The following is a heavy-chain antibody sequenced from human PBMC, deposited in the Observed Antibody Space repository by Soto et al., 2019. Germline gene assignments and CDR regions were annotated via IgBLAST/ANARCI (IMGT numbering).Heavy chain of an antibody. J-gene: IGHJ4*02. CDR3: ARDSGYSYGPQPDLELDY. CDR2: ISYDGSNK. Sequence: GGSLRLSCAASGFTFSSYAMHWVRQAPGKGLEWVAVISYDGSNKYYADSVKGRFTISRDNSKNTLYLQMNSLRAEDTAVYYCARDSGYSYGPQPDLELDYWGQGTLVTVSS. D-gene: IGHD5-18*01. CDR1: GFTFSSYA. V-gene: IGHV3-30-3*01.